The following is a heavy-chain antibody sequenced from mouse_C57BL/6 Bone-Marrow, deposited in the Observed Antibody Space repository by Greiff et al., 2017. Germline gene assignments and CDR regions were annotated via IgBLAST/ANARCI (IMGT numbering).Heavy chain of an antibody. CDR2: ISSGGSYT. J-gene: IGHJ4*01. D-gene: IGHD2-2*01. CDR1: GFTFSSYG. CDR3: ARHPLWLEPYAMDY. Sequence: EVQVVESGGDLVKPGGSLKLSCAASGFTFSSYGMSWVRQTPDKRLEWVATISSGGSYTYYPDSVKGRFTIARDNAKNTLYLQMSSLKSDDTAMYYCARHPLWLEPYAMDYWGQGTSVTVSS. V-gene: IGHV5-6*01.